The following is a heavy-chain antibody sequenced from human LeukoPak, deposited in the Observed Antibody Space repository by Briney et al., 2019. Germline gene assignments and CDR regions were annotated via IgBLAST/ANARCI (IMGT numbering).Heavy chain of an antibody. V-gene: IGHV4-39*01. CDR2: IYYSGST. D-gene: IGHD3-10*01. Sequence: SETLSLTCTVSGGSISSSSYYWGWIRQPPGKGLEWIGSIYYSGSTYYNPSLKSRVTISVDTSKNQFSLKLSSVTAADTAVYYCARRGYYGSGSHYSGGMDVWGQGTTVTVSS. J-gene: IGHJ6*02. CDR3: ARRGYYGSGSHYSGGMDV. CDR1: GGSISSSSYY.